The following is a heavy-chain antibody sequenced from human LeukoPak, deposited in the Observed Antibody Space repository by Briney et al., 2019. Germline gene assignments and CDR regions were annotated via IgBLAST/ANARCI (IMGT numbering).Heavy chain of an antibody. Sequence: SETLSLTCTVSGGSISSSSYYWGWIRQPPGKGLEWIGSIYYSGSTYYNPSLKIRVTISVDTSKNQFSLKLSSVTAADTAVYYCARQDCSSTSCYAVGYWGQGTLVTVSS. V-gene: IGHV4-39*01. CDR1: GGSISSSSYY. D-gene: IGHD2-2*01. CDR2: IYYSGST. CDR3: ARQDCSSTSCYAVGY. J-gene: IGHJ4*02.